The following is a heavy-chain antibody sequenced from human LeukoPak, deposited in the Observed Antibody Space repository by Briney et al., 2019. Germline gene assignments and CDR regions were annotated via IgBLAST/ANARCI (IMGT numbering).Heavy chain of an antibody. Sequence: SETLSLTCAVYGGSFSGYYWSWIRQPPGKGPEWIGEINHSGSTNYNPSLKSRVTISVDTSKNQFSLKLSSVTAADTAVYYCARGHRTASGWYSYNYWGQGTLVTVSS. CDR2: INHSGST. J-gene: IGHJ4*02. CDR3: ARGHRTASGWYSYNY. CDR1: GGSFSGYY. D-gene: IGHD6-19*01. V-gene: IGHV4-34*01.